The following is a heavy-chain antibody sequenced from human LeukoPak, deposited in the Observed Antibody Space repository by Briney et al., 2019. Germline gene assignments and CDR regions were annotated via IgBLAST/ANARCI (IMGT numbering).Heavy chain of an antibody. CDR2: INHSGST. V-gene: IGHV4-34*01. CDR3: ARYIVATRRNYYYYYYGMDV. CDR1: GGSFSGYY. J-gene: IGHJ6*02. Sequence: PSETLSLTCAVYGGSFSGYYWSWIRQPPGKGLEWIGEINHSGSTNYNPSLESRVTISVDTSKNQFSLKLSSVTAADTAVYYCARYIVATRRNYYYYYYGMDVWGQGTTVTVSS. D-gene: IGHD5-12*01.